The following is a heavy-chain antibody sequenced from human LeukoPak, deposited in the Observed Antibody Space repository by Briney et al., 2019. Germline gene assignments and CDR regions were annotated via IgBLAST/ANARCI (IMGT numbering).Heavy chain of an antibody. Sequence: GGSLGLSCTASGFTFTNSWVNWVRQAPGKGLEWVANIQRDGSSENYVDSVKGRFTISRDNAKNSVYLQMNSLRAEDTALYYCAGGSGWIIDSWGQGTLVTVSS. D-gene: IGHD6-19*01. CDR3: AGGSGWIIDS. J-gene: IGHJ4*02. CDR1: GFTFTNSW. V-gene: IGHV3-7*01. CDR2: IQRDGSSE.